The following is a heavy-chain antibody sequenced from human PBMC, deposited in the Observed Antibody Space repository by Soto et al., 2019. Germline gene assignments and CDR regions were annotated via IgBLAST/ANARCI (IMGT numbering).Heavy chain of an antibody. D-gene: IGHD1-1*01. J-gene: IGHJ6*02. CDR1: GFTFSSYD. CDR3: ARAQSEAGMNDYYYYGMDV. V-gene: IGHV3-13*01. Sequence: GGSLRLSCAASGFTFSSYDMHWVRQATGKGLEWVSAIGTVGDTYYPGSVKGRFTISRENAKNSLYLQMNSLRAEDTAVYYCARAQSEAGMNDYYYYGMDVWGQGTTVTVSS. CDR2: IGTVGDT.